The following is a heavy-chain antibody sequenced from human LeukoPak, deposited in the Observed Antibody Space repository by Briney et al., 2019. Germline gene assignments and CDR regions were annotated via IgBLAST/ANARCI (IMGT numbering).Heavy chain of an antibody. V-gene: IGHV1-18*01. D-gene: IGHD3-9*01. CDR2: ISAYNGNT. CDR1: GYTFTSYG. J-gene: IGHJ6*02. CDR3: AVQPVLRYFDWLENYYYYGMDV. Sequence: ASAKVSCKASGYTFTSYGISWVRQAPGQGLEWMGWISAYNGNTNYAQKLQGRVTMTTDTSTSTAYMELRSLRSDDTAVYYCAVQPVLRYFDWLENYYYYGMDVWGQGTTVTVSS.